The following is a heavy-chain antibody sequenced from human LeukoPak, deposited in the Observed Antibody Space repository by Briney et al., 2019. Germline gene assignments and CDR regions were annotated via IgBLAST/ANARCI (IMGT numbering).Heavy chain of an antibody. V-gene: IGHV4-4*02. CDR2: THHTGRT. CDR1: GDSISKTDTNW. Sequence: SETLSLTCAVSGDSISKTDTNWWSWVRQAPGKGLEWIGETHHTGRTNYNPSLKSRVTISIDTSKSQFSLKLSSVTAADTAVYYCARVRLGQVYHFDYWGQGTLVTVSS. D-gene: IGHD6-25*01. CDR3: ARVRLGQVYHFDY. J-gene: IGHJ4*02.